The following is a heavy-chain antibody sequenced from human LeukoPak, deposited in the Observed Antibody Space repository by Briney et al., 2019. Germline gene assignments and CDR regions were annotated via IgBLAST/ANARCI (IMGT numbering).Heavy chain of an antibody. V-gene: IGHV3-23*01. Sequence: PGGSLRLSCAASGFTFSGYAMSWVRQAPGKGLEWVSVTSGSGSLTYYADSVKGRFTISRDNSKNTLYLQMNSLKAEDTAVYYCAKDPRGIVVVPAADGDWGQGTLVTVSS. J-gene: IGHJ4*02. CDR3: AKDPRGIVVVPAADGD. CDR2: TSGSGSLT. CDR1: GFTFSGYA. D-gene: IGHD2-2*01.